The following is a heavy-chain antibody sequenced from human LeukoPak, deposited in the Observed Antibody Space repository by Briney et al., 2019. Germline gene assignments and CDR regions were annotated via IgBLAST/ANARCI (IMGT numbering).Heavy chain of an antibody. J-gene: IGHJ6*02. CDR3: AKVQYSSGQYYYYYGMDV. V-gene: IGHV3-30*18. CDR2: ISYDGSNK. Sequence: PGRSLRLSCVASVCTYSSYGMHWVRQAPGKGLEWVAVISYDGSNKYYADSVKGRFTISRDNSKNTLYLQMNSLRAEDTAVYYCAKVQYSSGQYYYYYGMDVWGQGTTVTVSS. D-gene: IGHD6-19*01. CDR1: VCTYSSYG.